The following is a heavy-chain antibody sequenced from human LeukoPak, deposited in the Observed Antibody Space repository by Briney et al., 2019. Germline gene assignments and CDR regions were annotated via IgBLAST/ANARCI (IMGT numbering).Heavy chain of an antibody. Sequence: SQTLSLTCAVSGGSISSGGYSWSWVRQPPGKGLEWIGYIYHSGSTYYNPSLKSRVTISVDRSKNQFSLKLSSVTAADTAVYYCARVGPELRYFDPVSSWFDPWGQGTLVTVSS. CDR1: GGSISSGGYS. D-gene: IGHD3-9*01. CDR3: ARVGPELRYFDPVSSWFDP. CDR2: IYHSGST. J-gene: IGHJ5*02. V-gene: IGHV4-30-2*01.